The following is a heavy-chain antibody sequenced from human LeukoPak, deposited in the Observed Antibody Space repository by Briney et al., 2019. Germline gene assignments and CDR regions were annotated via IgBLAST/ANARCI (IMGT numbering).Heavy chain of an antibody. CDR1: GGSISSHN. CDR3: ARVDSSGYYTFFDY. J-gene: IGHJ4*02. D-gene: IGHD3-22*01. CDR2: IYNSGSP. Sequence: PWETLSLTCTVSGGSISSHNWNWIRQPPGKGLEWIGDIYNSGSPNYNPSLKSRVTISVDTSKNQYSLKLSSVTAADTAEYYCARVDSSGYYTFFDYWGQGTLVSVSS. V-gene: IGHV4-59*11.